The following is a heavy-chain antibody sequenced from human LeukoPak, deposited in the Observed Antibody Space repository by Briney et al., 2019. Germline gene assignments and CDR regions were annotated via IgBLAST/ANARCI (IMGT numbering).Heavy chain of an antibody. CDR1: GGSISSYY. CDR3: ATGYGDFDY. D-gene: IGHD4-17*01. J-gene: IGHJ4*02. Sequence: SETLSLTCTVSGGSISSYYWSWIRQPPGKGLEWIGYIYISGSTNYNPSLKSRVTMSVDTSKNQFSLKLSSVTAADTAVYYCATGYGDFDYWGQGTLVTVSS. CDR2: IYISGST. V-gene: IGHV4-4*09.